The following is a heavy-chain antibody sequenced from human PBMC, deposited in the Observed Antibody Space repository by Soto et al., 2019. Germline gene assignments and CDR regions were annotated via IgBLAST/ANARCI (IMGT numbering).Heavy chain of an antibody. Sequence: QAQLMQSGAEVKETWSSVKVSCKASGGTFSGYAISWVRQAPGQGLEWLGGIIPIFGITNYAQKFQNRLTIAADESSATVYMDLRSLTSEDSAIYYCARDPRSITGTTSSEDFQHWGQGTLVSVS. J-gene: IGHJ1*01. CDR3: ARDPRSITGTTSSEDFQH. CDR2: IIPIFGIT. CDR1: GGTFSGYA. V-gene: IGHV1-69*01. D-gene: IGHD1-1*01.